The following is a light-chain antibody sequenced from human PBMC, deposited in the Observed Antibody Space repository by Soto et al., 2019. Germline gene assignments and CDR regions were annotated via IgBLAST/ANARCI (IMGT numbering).Light chain of an antibody. CDR3: SSYVGDSAYA. V-gene: IGLV2-8*01. CDR1: SSDVGGYNY. Sequence: QSALTQPPSASGSPGQSVTISCTGTSSDVGGYNYVSWYQQHPGKAPKLMIYEGSKRPSGVSNRFSGSKSGNTASLTISGLQAEDEADYFCSSYVGDSAYAFGTGTKVTVL. J-gene: IGLJ1*01. CDR2: EGS.